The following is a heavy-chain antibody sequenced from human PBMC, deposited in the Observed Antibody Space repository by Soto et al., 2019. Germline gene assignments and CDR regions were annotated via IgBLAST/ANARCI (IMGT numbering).Heavy chain of an antibody. CDR1: GFTFSSYA. Sequence: EVQLLESGGGLVQPGGSLRLYCAASGFTFSSYAMSWVRQAPGKGLEWVSAISGSGGSTYYADSVKGRFTISRDNSKNTLYLQMNSLRAEDTAVYYCAKDRADYGDCPQVFDYWGQGTLVTVSS. CDR2: ISGSGGST. V-gene: IGHV3-23*01. D-gene: IGHD4-17*01. CDR3: AKDRADYGDCPQVFDY. J-gene: IGHJ4*02.